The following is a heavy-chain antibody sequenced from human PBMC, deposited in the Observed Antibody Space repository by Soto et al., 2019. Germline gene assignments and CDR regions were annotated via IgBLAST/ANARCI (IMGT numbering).Heavy chain of an antibody. CDR2: IYHSGST. CDR1: GGSISSGGYS. Sequence: SETLSLTCAVSGGSISSGGYSWSWIRQPPGKGLEWIGYIYHSGSTYYNPSLKSRVTISVDRSKNQFSMKLSSVTAADTAVYYCARERGITIFGGYWFDPWGQGTLVTVS. V-gene: IGHV4-30-2*01. CDR3: ARERGITIFGGYWFDP. D-gene: IGHD3-3*01. J-gene: IGHJ5*02.